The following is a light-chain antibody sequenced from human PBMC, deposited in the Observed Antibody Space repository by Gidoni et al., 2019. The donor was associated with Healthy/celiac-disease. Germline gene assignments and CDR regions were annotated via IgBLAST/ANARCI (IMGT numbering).Light chain of an antibody. Sequence: EIVMTQYPATLSVSPGGRATLSCRASQSVSSNLAWYQQKPGQTPRLLIYCASTRSTGMPPRFSGRGSGTEYTLTISSLQSEDFAVYYCQQYNNWHPDTFGQGTKLEIK. CDR1: QSVSSN. J-gene: IGKJ2*01. V-gene: IGKV3-15*01. CDR3: QQYNNWHPDT. CDR2: CAS.